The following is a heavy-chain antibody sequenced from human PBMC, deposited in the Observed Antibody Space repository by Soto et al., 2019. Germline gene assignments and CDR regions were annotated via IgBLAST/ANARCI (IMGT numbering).Heavy chain of an antibody. CDR2: IAFDGSVT. Sequence: QAQLVESGGGVVQPGKSLRLSCAASGFTFSSYAMHWVRQAPGKGLEWVAAIAFDGSVTNFVDSVKGRFTISRDNSKNTVYLQLNNLRADDTAVYYCARGSGWAAHEYWGQGSLVVVSA. D-gene: IGHD6-19*01. CDR3: ARGSGWAAHEY. CDR1: GFTFSSYA. V-gene: IGHV3-30-3*01. J-gene: IGHJ4*02.